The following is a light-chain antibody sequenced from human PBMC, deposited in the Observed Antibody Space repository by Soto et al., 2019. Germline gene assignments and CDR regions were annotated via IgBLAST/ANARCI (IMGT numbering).Light chain of an antibody. CDR2: DVT. J-gene: IGLJ2*01. Sequence: QTVVTQPASVSGSPGQSITISCTGTSSDVGGYNFVSWYQQYPGKAPKLMIYDVTNRPSGVSNRFSGSKSGNTASLTISGLQAEDEADYYCSSYARSNTLLFGGGTKVTVL. V-gene: IGLV2-14*03. CDR3: SSYARSNTLL. CDR1: SSDVGGYNF.